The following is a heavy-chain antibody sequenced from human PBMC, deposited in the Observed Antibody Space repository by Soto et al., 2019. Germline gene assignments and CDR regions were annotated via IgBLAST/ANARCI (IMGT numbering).Heavy chain of an antibody. CDR1: GGSFSGYY. CDR3: ARGWGRIFDY. CDR2: INPSGST. Sequence: QVQLQQWGAGLLKPSETLSLTCAVYGGSFSGYYRNWIRQPPGKGLEWIGEINPSGSTNYNPSLKSRVTISVDTSKNQFSLKLSSVTAADTAVSYCARGWGRIFDYWRQGTLVTVSP. V-gene: IGHV4-34*01. D-gene: IGHD7-27*01. J-gene: IGHJ4*02.